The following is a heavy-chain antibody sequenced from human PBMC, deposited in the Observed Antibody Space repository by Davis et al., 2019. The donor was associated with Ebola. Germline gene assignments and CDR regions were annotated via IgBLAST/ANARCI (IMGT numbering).Heavy chain of an antibody. CDR1: GYSFTSYW. D-gene: IGHD6-13*01. CDR2: IDPSDSYT. V-gene: IGHV5-10-1*01. J-gene: IGHJ6*02. Sequence: GESLKISCKGSGYSFTSYWISWVRQMPGKGLEWMGRIDPSDSYTNYSPSFQGHVTISADKSISTAYLQWSSLKASDTAMYYCASLIAAAGTSYYYYGMDVWGQGTTVTVSS. CDR3: ASLIAAAGTSYYYYGMDV.